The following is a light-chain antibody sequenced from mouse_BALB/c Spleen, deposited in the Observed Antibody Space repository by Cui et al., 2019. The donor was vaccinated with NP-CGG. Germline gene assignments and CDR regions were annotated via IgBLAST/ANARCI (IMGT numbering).Light chain of an antibody. V-gene: IGLV1*01. J-gene: IGLJ1*01. CDR3: ALWYSNHWV. CDR2: GTN. Sequence: AVVTKGTQLTTSPGETVTLTCRSSTGAVTTSNYANWVQEKPDHLFTGLIGGTNNRAPGVPARFSGSLIGDKAALTITGAQTEDEAIYFCALWYSNHWVFGGGTKLTVL. CDR1: TGAVTTSNY.